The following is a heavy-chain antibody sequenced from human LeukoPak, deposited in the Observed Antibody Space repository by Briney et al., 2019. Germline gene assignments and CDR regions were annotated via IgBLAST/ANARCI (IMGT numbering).Heavy chain of an antibody. CDR1: GGSISSYY. V-gene: IGHV4-59*07. CDR2: IYYSGST. D-gene: IGHD3-3*01. CDR3: ARAYDFWSGNHFDY. J-gene: IGHJ4*02. Sequence: SDTLSLTCTVSGGSISSYYWSWIRQPPGKGLEWIGYIYYSGSTNYNPSLKSRVTISVDTSKNQFSLKLSSVTAADTAVYYCARAYDFWSGNHFDYWGQGTLVTVSS.